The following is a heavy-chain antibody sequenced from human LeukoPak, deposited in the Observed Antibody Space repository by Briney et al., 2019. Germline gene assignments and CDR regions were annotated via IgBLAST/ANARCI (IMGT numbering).Heavy chain of an antibody. D-gene: IGHD6-13*01. CDR2: INHSGST. CDR1: GGSFSGYY. Sequence: SETLSLTCAVYGGSFSGYYWSWIRQPPGKGLEWIGEINHSGSTNYNPSLKSRFTISVDTSKNQFSLKLSSVTAADTAVYYCARELPHGSGTWRRRYFDYWGQGTLVTVSS. J-gene: IGHJ4*02. CDR3: ARELPHGSGTWRRRYFDY. V-gene: IGHV4-34*01.